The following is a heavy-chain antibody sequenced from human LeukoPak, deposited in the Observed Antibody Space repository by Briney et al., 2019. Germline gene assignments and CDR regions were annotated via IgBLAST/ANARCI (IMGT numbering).Heavy chain of an antibody. CDR3: ARGGSYYEFDY. Sequence: KFQGSVTITRDTSASTAYMELSSLRSEDTAVYYCARGGSYYEFDYWGQGTLVTVSS. D-gene: IGHD1-26*01. J-gene: IGHJ4*02. V-gene: IGHV1-3*01.